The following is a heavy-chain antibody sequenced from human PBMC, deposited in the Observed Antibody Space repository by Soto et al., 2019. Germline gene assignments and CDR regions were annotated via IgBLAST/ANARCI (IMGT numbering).Heavy chain of an antibody. CDR3: SRDFGGGIAVAGMGFDS. D-gene: IGHD6-19*01. J-gene: IGHJ4*02. CDR1: GFTFSSYW. Sequence: EVQLVESGGGLVQPGGSLRLSCAASGFTFSSYWMSWVRQAPGKGLEWVANIKQDGSEKYYVDSVKGRFTIPRDNAKNSVYLQMNSLRAEDTAVYFCSRDFGGGIAVAGMGFDSWGQGTLVTVSS. CDR2: IKQDGSEK. V-gene: IGHV3-7*03.